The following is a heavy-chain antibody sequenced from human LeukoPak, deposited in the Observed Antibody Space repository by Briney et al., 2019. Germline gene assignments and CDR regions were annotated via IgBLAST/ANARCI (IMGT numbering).Heavy chain of an antibody. CDR2: INPSGGST. Sequence: ASVKVSCKASGYTFTSYYMHWVRQAPGQGLEWMGIINPSGGSTSYAQKFQGRVTMTRDTSTSTVYMELSSLRSEDTAVYYCAREPGGTYSYGSGSYYIPFDYWGQGTLVTVSS. D-gene: IGHD3-10*01. V-gene: IGHV1-46*01. J-gene: IGHJ4*02. CDR1: GYTFTSYY. CDR3: AREPGGTYSYGSGSYYIPFDY.